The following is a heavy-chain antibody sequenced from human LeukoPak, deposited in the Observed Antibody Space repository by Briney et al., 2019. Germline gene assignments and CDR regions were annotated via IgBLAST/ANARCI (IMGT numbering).Heavy chain of an antibody. J-gene: IGHJ4*02. CDR3: ASAALWFGEQYFDY. CDR2: IWYDGSNK. D-gene: IGHD3-10*01. Sequence: PGRSLRLSCAASGFTFSSYGMHWVRQAPGKGLEWVAVIWYDGSNKYYADSVKGRFTISRDNSKNTLYLQMNSLRAEDTAVYYCASAALWFGEQYFDYWGQGNLVTVSS. V-gene: IGHV3-33*01. CDR1: GFTFSSYG.